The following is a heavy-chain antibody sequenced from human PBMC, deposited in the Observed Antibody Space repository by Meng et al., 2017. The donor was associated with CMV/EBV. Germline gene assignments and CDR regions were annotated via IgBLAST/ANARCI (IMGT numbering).Heavy chain of an antibody. CDR1: GGSISSGDYY. J-gene: IGHJ4*02. Sequence: VPLQAPGPGLVKPSQPLSLPCPVSGGSISSGDYYWSWIRQPPGKGLEWIGYIYYSGSTYYNPSLKSRVTISVDTSKNQFSLKLSSVTAADTAVYYCAREGDNPFDYWGQGTLVTVSS. CDR2: IYYSGST. V-gene: IGHV4-30-4*08. D-gene: IGHD2-21*02. CDR3: AREGDNPFDY.